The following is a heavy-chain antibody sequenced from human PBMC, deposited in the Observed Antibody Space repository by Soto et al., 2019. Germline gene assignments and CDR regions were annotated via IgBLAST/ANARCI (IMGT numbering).Heavy chain of an antibody. Sequence: GGSLRLSCTGSGFDFGDYYMSWIRQAPGKGLEWVSYIDSGDGTTYYTDSVKGRFTISRDNAKKTVYLQMSSLRVEDTALYYCVRTYYSSSWFPFDRWGQGTLVTVSS. CDR3: VRTYYSSSWFPFDR. J-gene: IGHJ4*02. D-gene: IGHD6-13*01. CDR2: IDSGDGTT. V-gene: IGHV3-11*01. CDR1: GFDFGDYY.